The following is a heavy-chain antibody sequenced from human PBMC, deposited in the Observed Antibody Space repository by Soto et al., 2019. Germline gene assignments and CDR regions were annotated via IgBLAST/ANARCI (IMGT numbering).Heavy chain of an antibody. J-gene: IGHJ4*02. V-gene: IGHV3-53*01. CDR1: GFTVSSNY. CDR3: AIGYSYGQYYVDH. D-gene: IGHD5-18*01. Sequence: GGSLRLSCAASGFTVSSNYMKWVRQAPGKGLEWVSGIYSGGNTYYADSVKGRFTISRDNSKNTLFLQMNSLRAEDTAVYYCAIGYSYGQYYVDHWGQGSLVTVSS. CDR2: IYSGGNT.